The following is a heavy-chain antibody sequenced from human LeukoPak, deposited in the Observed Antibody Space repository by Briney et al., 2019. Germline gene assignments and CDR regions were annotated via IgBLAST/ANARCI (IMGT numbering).Heavy chain of an antibody. D-gene: IGHD6-13*01. J-gene: IGHJ4*02. CDR1: GYTFTDYY. CDR2: INPNSGGT. CDR3: ASGELHSSSWFSQLDY. V-gene: IGHV1-2*02. Sequence: ASVKVSCKASGYTFTDYYMYWVRQAPGQGLEWMGWINPNSGGTNYAQKFQGRVTMTRDTSISTAYMELSRLRSDDTAVYYCASGELHSSSWFSQLDYWGRGTLVTVSS.